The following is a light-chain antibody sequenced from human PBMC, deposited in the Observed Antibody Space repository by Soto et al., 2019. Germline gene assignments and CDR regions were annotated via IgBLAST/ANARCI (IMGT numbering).Light chain of an antibody. Sequence: EIVLTQSPGTLSLSPGERATLSCRASQSVSYYLAWYQQKPGQAPRLLIYDASSRATGVPDRFSGSGSGTDFTLTISSLEPEDFAVYYCQQRYNWPRTFGQGTKVDIK. CDR3: QQRYNWPRT. J-gene: IGKJ1*01. V-gene: IGKV3-11*01. CDR1: QSVSYY. CDR2: DAS.